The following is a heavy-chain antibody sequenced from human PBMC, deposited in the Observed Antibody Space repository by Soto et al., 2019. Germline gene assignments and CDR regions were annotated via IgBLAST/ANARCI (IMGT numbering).Heavy chain of an antibody. CDR2: IIPIFGTA. Sequence: QVQLVQSVAEVKKPGSSVKVSCKASGGTFSSYAISWVRQAPGHGLEWMGGIIPIFGTANYAQKFQGRVTITADESTSTAYMELSSLRSEDTAVYYCSTADGTMYYFDYWGQGTLVTVSS. CDR1: GGTFSSYA. J-gene: IGHJ4*02. CDR3: STADGTMYYFDY. V-gene: IGHV1-69*01. D-gene: IGHD6-13*01.